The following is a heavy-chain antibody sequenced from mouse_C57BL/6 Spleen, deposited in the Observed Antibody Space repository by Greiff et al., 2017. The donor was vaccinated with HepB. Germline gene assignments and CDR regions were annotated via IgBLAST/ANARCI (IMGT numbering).Heavy chain of an antibody. J-gene: IGHJ2*01. CDR2: IYPRDGST. CDR3: ASYYYGSSTDYFDY. V-gene: IGHV1-85*01. CDR1: GYAFTSYD. D-gene: IGHD1-1*01. Sequence: QVQLQQSGPELVKPGASVKLSCKASGYAFTSYDINWVKQRPGQGLEWIGWIYPRDGSTKYNEKFKGKATLTVDTSSSTAYMELHSLTSEDSAVYFCASYYYGSSTDYFDYWGQGTTLTVSS.